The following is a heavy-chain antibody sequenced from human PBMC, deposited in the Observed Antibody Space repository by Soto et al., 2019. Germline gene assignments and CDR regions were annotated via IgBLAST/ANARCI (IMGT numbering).Heavy chain of an antibody. CDR1: GGSITTSRNY. CDR2: IDYSGGT. V-gene: IGHV4-39*01. CDR3: ARHDLWLLFSVS. J-gene: IGHJ4*02. Sequence: SETLSLTCTVSGGSITTSRNYWGWIRQPPGKGLEWIGAIDYSGGTQYNPSLKSRVTMSVDTSKNHFSLTLSSVTAADTAMYYCARHDLWLLFSVSWGQGTLVTVSS. D-gene: IGHD3-9*01.